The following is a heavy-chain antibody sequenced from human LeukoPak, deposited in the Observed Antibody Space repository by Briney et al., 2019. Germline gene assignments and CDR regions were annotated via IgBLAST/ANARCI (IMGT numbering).Heavy chain of an antibody. CDR1: GFTLSSYA. V-gene: IGHV3-30*04. Sequence: PGGSLRLSCAASGFTLSSYAMHWVRQAPGKGLEWVAVISYDGSNKYYADSVKGRFTISRDNSKNTLYLQMNSLRAEDTAVYYCARDHRNAAFDIWGQGTMVTVSS. CDR2: ISYDGSNK. D-gene: IGHD1-1*01. CDR3: ARDHRNAAFDI. J-gene: IGHJ3*02.